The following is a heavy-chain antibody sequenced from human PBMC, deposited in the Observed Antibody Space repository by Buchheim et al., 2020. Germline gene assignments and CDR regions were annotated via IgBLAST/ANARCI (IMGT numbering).Heavy chain of an antibody. D-gene: IGHD3-10*01. CDR3: ARGTPRYYFDF. V-gene: IGHV4-31*03. CDR1: GDSMERGGFY. J-gene: IGHJ4*02. Sequence: QVQLQESGPGLVKPSQTLSLTCTVSGDSMERGGFYWTWIRQHPGMGLEFIGYMYNSGSTYFNPSLRSRVTISADTSKHQFSLKLSSVTAADTAVYFCARGTPRYYFDFWGQGTL. CDR2: MYNSGST.